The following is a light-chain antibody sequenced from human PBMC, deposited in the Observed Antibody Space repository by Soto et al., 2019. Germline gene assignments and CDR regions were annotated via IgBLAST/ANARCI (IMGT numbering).Light chain of an antibody. V-gene: IGKV1-5*03. CDR3: QQANSFPIT. Sequence: DIQMTQSPSTLSASVGDTVTITCRASQSIDSYLAWYQQKPGKAPNLLISKASTLQSGVPSRFSGSGSGTDFTLTISSLQPEDFATYFCQQANSFPITFGQGTRLEIK. CDR1: QSIDSY. J-gene: IGKJ5*01. CDR2: KAS.